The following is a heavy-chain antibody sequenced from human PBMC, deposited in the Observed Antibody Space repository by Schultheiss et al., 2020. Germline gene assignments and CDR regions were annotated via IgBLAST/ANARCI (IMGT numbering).Heavy chain of an antibody. J-gene: IGHJ6*02. CDR2: ISSSSSYT. Sequence: CGSLRLSCAASGFTFSDYYMSWIRQAPGKGLEWVSYISSSSSYTNYADSVKGRFTISRDNAKNSLYLQMNSLRAEDTAVYYCARDLAIAADYGMDVWGQGTTVTVSS. D-gene: IGHD6-13*01. V-gene: IGHV3-11*05. CDR1: GFTFSDYY. CDR3: ARDLAIAADYGMDV.